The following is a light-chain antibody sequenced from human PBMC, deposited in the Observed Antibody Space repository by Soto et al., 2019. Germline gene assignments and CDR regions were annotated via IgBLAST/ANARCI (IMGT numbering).Light chain of an antibody. V-gene: IGKV1-39*01. Sequence: DIQMTQSPSSLSSSVGDRVTITCRASQSISSYLNWYQQKPGKAPKLLIYAASSLQSGVPSRFSGSKSGTDFTLTISSLQPEDFATYYCQQSYSIPRTFGGGTNVDIK. J-gene: IGKJ4*01. CDR2: AAS. CDR1: QSISSY. CDR3: QQSYSIPRT.